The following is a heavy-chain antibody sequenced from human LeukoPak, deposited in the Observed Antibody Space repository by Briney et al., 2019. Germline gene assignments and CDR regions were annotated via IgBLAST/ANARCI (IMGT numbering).Heavy chain of an antibody. J-gene: IGHJ3*02. Sequence: ASVKVSCKASGYTFTSYDINWVRQATGQGLEWMGWMNPKSGNTGYAQKFQGRVTITRNTSISTAYMELSSLRSEDTAVYYCAREADYDFWSGYVNDAFDIWGQGTMVTVSS. CDR3: AREADYDFWSGYVNDAFDI. CDR1: GYTFTSYD. V-gene: IGHV1-8*03. D-gene: IGHD3-3*01. CDR2: MNPKSGNT.